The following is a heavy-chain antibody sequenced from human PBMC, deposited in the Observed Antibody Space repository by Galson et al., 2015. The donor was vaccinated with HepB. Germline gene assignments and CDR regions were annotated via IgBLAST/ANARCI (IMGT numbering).Heavy chain of an antibody. CDR1: GFTFSSYA. CDR3: VKDGLERRYGYYYHGMDV. J-gene: IGHJ6*02. Sequence: SLRLSCAASGFTFSSYAMHWVRQAPGKGLEYVSAISSNGGSTYYADSVKGRFTISRDNSKNTLYLQMSSLRAEDTAVYYCVKDGLERRYGYYYHGMDVWGQGTTVTVSS. V-gene: IGHV3-64D*06. D-gene: IGHD1-1*01. CDR2: ISSNGGST.